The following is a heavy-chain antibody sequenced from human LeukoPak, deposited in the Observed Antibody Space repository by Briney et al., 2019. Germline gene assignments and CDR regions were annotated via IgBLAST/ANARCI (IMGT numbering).Heavy chain of an antibody. CDR2: ISGSGGST. CDR3: AKGSQLWPGYWFDP. Sequence: GGPLRLSCAASGFTFSSYAMSWVRQAPGKGLEWVSAISGSGGSTYYADSVKGRFTISRDNSKNTLYLQMNSLRAEDTAVYYCAKGSQLWPGYWFDPWGQGTLVTVSS. J-gene: IGHJ5*02. CDR1: GFTFSSYA. V-gene: IGHV3-23*01. D-gene: IGHD5-18*01.